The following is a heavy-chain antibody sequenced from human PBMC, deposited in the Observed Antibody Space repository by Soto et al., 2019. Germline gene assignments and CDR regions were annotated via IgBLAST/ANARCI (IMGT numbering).Heavy chain of an antibody. CDR1: GFTVSNYY. CDR3: ARAFGGSYDY. J-gene: IGHJ4*02. D-gene: IGHD1-26*01. CDR2: IYSSGPT. V-gene: IGHV3-53*01. Sequence: GGSLRLSCAASGFTVSNYYMNWVRLVPEKGLEWVSVIYSSGPTFYADSVRGRFTISRDNSKNTLYLQMNSLRVEDTAVYYCARAFGGSYDYWGQGTLVTVSS.